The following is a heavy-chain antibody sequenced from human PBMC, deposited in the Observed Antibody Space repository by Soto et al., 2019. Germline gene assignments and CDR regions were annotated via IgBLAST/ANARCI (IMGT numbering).Heavy chain of an antibody. CDR2: IWYDGSNK. Sequence: QVQLVESGGGVVQPGRSLRLSCAASGFTFSSYGMHWVRQAPGKGLEWVAVIWYDGSNKYYADSVKGRFTISRDNSKNTLYLQMNSLRAEDTAVYYCARGGAAAGTGWFDPWGQGTLVTVSS. V-gene: IGHV3-33*01. CDR1: GFTFSSYG. CDR3: ARGGAAAGTGWFDP. J-gene: IGHJ5*02. D-gene: IGHD6-13*01.